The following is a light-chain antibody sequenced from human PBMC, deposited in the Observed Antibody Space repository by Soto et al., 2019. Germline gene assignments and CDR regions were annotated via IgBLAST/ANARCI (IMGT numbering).Light chain of an antibody. CDR3: QVWDSSSYHVV. CDR1: NIGSKS. J-gene: IGLJ2*01. V-gene: IGLV3-21*04. Sequence: SYELTQPPSVSVAPGKTARITCGGNNIGSKSVHWYQQKPGQAPVLVIYYDSDRPSGIPERFSGSNSGNTATLTISRVEAGDEADYYCQVWDSSSYHVVFVVGTKLTVL. CDR2: YDS.